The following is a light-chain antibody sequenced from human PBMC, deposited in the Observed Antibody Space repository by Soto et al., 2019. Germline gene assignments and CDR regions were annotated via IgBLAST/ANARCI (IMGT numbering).Light chain of an antibody. CDR2: RNN. Sequence: QSVLTQPPSASGTPGQRVTISCSGSASNIGSNYVYWYQQFPGMAPKLLIYRNNQRPSGVPDRFSGSKSGTSASLAISGLRSEDEGDYFCAAWDDTLSELXGTGTKVTVL. J-gene: IGLJ1*01. CDR1: ASNIGSNY. V-gene: IGLV1-47*01. CDR3: AAWDDTLSEL.